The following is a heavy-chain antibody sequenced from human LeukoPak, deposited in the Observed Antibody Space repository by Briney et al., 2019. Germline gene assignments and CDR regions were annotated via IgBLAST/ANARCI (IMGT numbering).Heavy chain of an antibody. CDR2: INHSGST. Sequence: PSETLSLTCTVSGGSISSSSYYWSWIRQPPGKGLEWIGEINHSGSTNYNPSLKSRVTISVDTSKNQFSLKLSSVTAADTAVYYCARGGIYVGFWSGYYGGWRYFDYWGQGTLVTVSS. V-gene: IGHV4-39*07. CDR1: GGSISSSSYY. CDR3: ARGGIYVGFWSGYYGGWRYFDY. J-gene: IGHJ4*02. D-gene: IGHD3-3*01.